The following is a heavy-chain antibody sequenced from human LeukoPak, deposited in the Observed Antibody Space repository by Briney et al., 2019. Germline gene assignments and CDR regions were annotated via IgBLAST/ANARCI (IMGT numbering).Heavy chain of an antibody. V-gene: IGHV3-30*02. D-gene: IGHD6-13*01. CDR3: AKEETMRIAAAPFNPSGFDY. CDR2: IRYDGSNK. Sequence: GGSLRLSCAASGFTFSSYGMHWVRQAPGKGLEWVAFIRYDGSNKYYADSVKGRFTISRDNSKNTLYLQMNSLRAEDTAVYYCAKEETMRIAAAPFNPSGFDYWGQGTLVTVPS. J-gene: IGHJ4*02. CDR1: GFTFSSYG.